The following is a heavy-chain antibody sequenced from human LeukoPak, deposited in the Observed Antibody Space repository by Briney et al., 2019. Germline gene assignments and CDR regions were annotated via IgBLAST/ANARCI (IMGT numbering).Heavy chain of an antibody. J-gene: IGHJ6*02. Sequence: GGSLRLSCAASGFTFSSYSMNWVRQAPGKGLGWVSSISSSSSYIYYADSVKGRFTISRDNAKNSLYLQMNSLRAEDTAVYYCARQEYSNYDYYYYGMDVWGQGTTVTVSS. V-gene: IGHV3-21*01. CDR3: ARQEYSNYDYYYYGMDV. CDR2: ISSSSSYI. D-gene: IGHD4-11*01. CDR1: GFTFSSYS.